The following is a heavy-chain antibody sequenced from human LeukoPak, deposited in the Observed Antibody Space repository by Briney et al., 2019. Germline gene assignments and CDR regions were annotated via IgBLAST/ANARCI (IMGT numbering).Heavy chain of an antibody. J-gene: IGHJ6*04. CDR3: ARVGGITMVRGVMPPYYYGMDV. Sequence: GASVKVSCKASGYTFTSYAMHWVRQAPGQRLEWMGWINAGNGNTKYSQKFQGRVTITRDTSASTAYMELSSLRSEDTAVYYCARVGGITMVRGVMPPYYYGMDVWGKGTTVTASS. CDR1: GYTFTSYA. D-gene: IGHD3-10*01. CDR2: INAGNGNT. V-gene: IGHV1-3*01.